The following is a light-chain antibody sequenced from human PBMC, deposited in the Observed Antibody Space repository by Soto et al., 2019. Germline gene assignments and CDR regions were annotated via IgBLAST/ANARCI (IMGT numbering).Light chain of an antibody. CDR3: SSYTTRNTEV. V-gene: IGLV2-14*03. Sequence: QSALTQPASVSGSPGQSISISCLGTSSDVGAFNYVSWYQHHPGKAPQLIIYDVTSRPSGVSNRFSASKSGNTASLTISGLQAEDEADYYCSSYTTRNTEVFGSGTKVTVL. J-gene: IGLJ1*01. CDR1: SSDVGAFNY. CDR2: DVT.